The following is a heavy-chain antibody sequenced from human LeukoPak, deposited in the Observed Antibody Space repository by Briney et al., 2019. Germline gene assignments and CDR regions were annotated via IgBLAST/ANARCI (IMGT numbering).Heavy chain of an antibody. CDR1: GFTFDDYA. CDR3: ARGAYTGFDV. J-gene: IGHJ3*01. V-gene: IGHV3-13*01. D-gene: IGHD5-12*01. Sequence: TGGSLRLSCAASGFTFDDYAMNWVRQAPGKGLEWVSGIGKSGDTYYVGSVKGRFTISRDNAKNSLYLQMNSLRSGDTAVHYCARGAYTGFDVWGQGTVVTVSS. CDR2: IGKSGDT.